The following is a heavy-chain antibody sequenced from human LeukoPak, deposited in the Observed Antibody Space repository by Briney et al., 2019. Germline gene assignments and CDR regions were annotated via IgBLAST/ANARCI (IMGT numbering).Heavy chain of an antibody. D-gene: IGHD6-13*01. V-gene: IGHV3-23*01. CDR3: AKHSSGWYSFDF. CDR2: INSGGNT. J-gene: IGHJ4*02. CDR1: GFAISTYA. Sequence: GGSLRLSCAASGFAISTYAMSWVRQAPGKGLEWVSIINSGGNTYYADSVKGRFTISRDNSKNTLWLQMNSLRAEDTAVYYCAKHSSGWYSFDFWGQGILVTVSS.